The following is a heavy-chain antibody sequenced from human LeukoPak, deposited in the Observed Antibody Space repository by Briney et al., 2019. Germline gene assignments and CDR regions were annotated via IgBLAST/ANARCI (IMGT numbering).Heavy chain of an antibody. CDR3: AGYGSGSYYTYYYYYMDV. J-gene: IGHJ6*03. CDR2: ISGSDDKT. D-gene: IGHD3-10*01. CDR1: GFSFNNYG. V-gene: IGHV3-23*01. Sequence: GGTLRLSCAASGFSFNNYGMSWVRQAPGKGLEWVSVISGSDDKTYYADPVKGRFTISRDNSKNTLYLQMNSLRAEDTAVYYCAGYGSGSYYTYYYYYMDVWGKGTTVTISS.